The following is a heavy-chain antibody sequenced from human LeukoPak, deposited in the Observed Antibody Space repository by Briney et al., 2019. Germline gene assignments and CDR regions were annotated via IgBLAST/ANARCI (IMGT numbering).Heavy chain of an antibody. J-gene: IGHJ3*02. CDR1: GYTFTGYY. Sequence: ASVKVSCKASGYTFTGYYMHWVRQAPGQGLEWMGSINPDNADTNYAQNFQGRVTMTRDTSLNTAYMDLSRLRSDDTAVYYCARGRDYDILTGYSSDAFDIWGQGTMVTVSS. V-gene: IGHV1-2*02. CDR3: ARGRDYDILTGYSSDAFDI. D-gene: IGHD3-9*01. CDR2: INPDNADT.